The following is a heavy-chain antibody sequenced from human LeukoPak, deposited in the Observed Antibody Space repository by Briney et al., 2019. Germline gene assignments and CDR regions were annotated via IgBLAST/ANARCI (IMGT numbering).Heavy chain of an antibody. CDR2: ISFDGSNK. D-gene: IGHD6-19*01. V-gene: IGHV3-30*18. CDR3: AKEREAVAGQGSLDY. Sequence: PGGSLRLSCAASGFTFSSHGMHWVRQAPGKGLEWVAVISFDGSNKYYADSVKGRFTISRDNSKSTLYLQMNSLRAEDTAVYYCAKEREAVAGQGSLDYWGQGTLVTVSS. CDR1: GFTFSSHG. J-gene: IGHJ4*02.